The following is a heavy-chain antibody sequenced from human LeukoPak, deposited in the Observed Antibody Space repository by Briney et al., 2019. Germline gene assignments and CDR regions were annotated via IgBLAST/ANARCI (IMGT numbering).Heavy chain of an antibody. CDR3: AHRGRRKNFHY. CDR2: IYWDDDT. V-gene: IGHV2-5*02. Sequence: SGPTLVNPTQTLTLTCTFSGFSLSTRGVGVGWIRQPPGKALEWLAVIYWDDDTRYSPSLQSRLTVTRDTSENQAVLTMTNMDPVDTATYYCAHRGRRKNFHYWGQGTLVTVSS. J-gene: IGHJ4*02. CDR1: GFSLSTRGVG.